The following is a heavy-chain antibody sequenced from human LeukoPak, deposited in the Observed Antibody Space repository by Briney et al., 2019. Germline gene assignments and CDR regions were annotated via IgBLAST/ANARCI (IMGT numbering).Heavy chain of an antibody. J-gene: IGHJ4*02. CDR1: GYTFTGYY. Sequence: ASVKVSCKASGYTFTGYYMHWVRQAPGQGLEWMGWINPNSGGTNYAQKFQGRVTMTRDTSISTAYMELSRLRSDDTAVYYCARDRRQGHNYYGSGSYYRFDYWGQGTLVTVSS. CDR3: ARDRRQGHNYYGSGSYYRFDY. V-gene: IGHV1-2*02. D-gene: IGHD3-10*01. CDR2: INPNSGGT.